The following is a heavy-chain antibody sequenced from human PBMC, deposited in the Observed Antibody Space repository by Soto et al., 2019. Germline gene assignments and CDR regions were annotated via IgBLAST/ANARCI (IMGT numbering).Heavy chain of an antibody. D-gene: IGHD2-2*01. V-gene: IGHV4-31*03. CDR2: IYNTGST. Sequence: PSETLSLTCTVSGGSISSGGLYWSWIRQHPGKGLEWIGYIYNTGSTYYNPSLKSRVTISVDTSKNQISLKLSSVTAADTAVYYCARGYCSSNSCHNWFDSWGQGTLVTVS. CDR1: GGSISSGGLY. J-gene: IGHJ5*01. CDR3: ARGYCSSNSCHNWFDS.